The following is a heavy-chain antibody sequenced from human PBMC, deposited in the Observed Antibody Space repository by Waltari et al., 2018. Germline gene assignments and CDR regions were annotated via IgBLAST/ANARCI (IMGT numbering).Heavy chain of an antibody. J-gene: IGHJ4*02. Sequence: QVQLVESGGGVVQPGRSLRLSCAASGFTFSSYGMRWVRQAPGKGLEWVAVRWYDGSTKYYADSVKGRFTISRDKSTNTLYLQMNCLRAVDTAMYYCAKDRTDLDYWGQGTLVTVSS. V-gene: IGHV3-30*18. CDR2: RWYDGSTK. CDR1: GFTFSSYG. CDR3: AKDRTDLDY.